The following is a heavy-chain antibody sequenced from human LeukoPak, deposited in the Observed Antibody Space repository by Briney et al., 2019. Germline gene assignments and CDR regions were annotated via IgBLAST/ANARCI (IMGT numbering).Heavy chain of an antibody. CDR2: INPSGGST. CDR3: VIGVVPAAIPLSY. J-gene: IGHJ4*02. CDR1: GYTFTSYY. D-gene: IGHD2-2*02. V-gene: IGHV1-46*01. Sequence: PGASVKVSCKASGYTFTSYYMHWVRQAPGQGLEWMGIINPSGGSTSYAQKFQGRITMTRDMSTSTVYMELSSLRSEDTAVYYCVIGVVPAAIPLSYWGQGTLVTVSS.